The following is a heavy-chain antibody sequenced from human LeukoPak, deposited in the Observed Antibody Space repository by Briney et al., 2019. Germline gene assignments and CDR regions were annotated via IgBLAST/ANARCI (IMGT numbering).Heavy chain of an antibody. CDR3: AKEVVVVVAATRYDY. D-gene: IGHD2-15*01. V-gene: IGHV3-23*01. CDR1: GFTVSSNY. CDR2: ISGSGGST. Sequence: GGSLRLSCAASGFTVSSNYMSWVRQAPGKGLEWVSAISGSGGSTYYADSVKGRFTISRDNSKNTLYLQMNSLRAEDTAVYYCAKEVVVVVAATRYDYWGQGTLVTVSS. J-gene: IGHJ4*02.